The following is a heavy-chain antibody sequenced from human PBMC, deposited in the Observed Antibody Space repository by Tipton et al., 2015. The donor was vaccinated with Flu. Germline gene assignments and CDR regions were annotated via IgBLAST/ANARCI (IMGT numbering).Heavy chain of an antibody. CDR3: ARRYCSGDGCYYLDY. J-gene: IGHJ4*02. V-gene: IGHV4-38-2*02. Sequence: TLSLTCTVSGYSMSTGYYWGWIRQPPGKGLEWIGSISHSGSTYYKPSLKSRVTISLDTFQNQFSLNLNSVTAADTAVYYCARRYCSGDGCYYLDYWGQGTLVTVSS. CDR2: ISHSGST. D-gene: IGHD2-15*01. CDR1: GYSMSTGYY.